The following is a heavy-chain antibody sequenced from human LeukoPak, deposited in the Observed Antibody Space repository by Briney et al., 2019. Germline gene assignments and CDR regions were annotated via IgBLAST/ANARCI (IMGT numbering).Heavy chain of an antibody. Sequence: GGSLRLSCAASGFTFSSYAMHWVRQAPGKGLEWVAVISYDGSNKYYADSVEGRFTISRDNSKNTLYLQMNSLRAEDTAVYYCARALLRYFDNHDYWGQGTLVTVSS. D-gene: IGHD3-9*01. V-gene: IGHV3-30*04. CDR2: ISYDGSNK. CDR3: ARALLRYFDNHDY. J-gene: IGHJ4*02. CDR1: GFTFSSYA.